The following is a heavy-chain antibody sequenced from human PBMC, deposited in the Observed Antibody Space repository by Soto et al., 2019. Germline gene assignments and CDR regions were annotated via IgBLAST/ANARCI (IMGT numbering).Heavy chain of an antibody. D-gene: IGHD2-21*01. J-gene: IGHJ4*02. CDR2: IWYDGSNK. Sequence: QVQLVESGGGVVQPGRSLRLSCAASGFPFSSYGMHWVRQAPGKGLEWVAVIWYDGSNKYYADSVKGRFTISRDNSKNTLYLQMNSLRAEDTAVYYCARDSPSLCYWGQGTLVTVSS. V-gene: IGHV3-33*01. CDR3: ARDSPSLCY. CDR1: GFPFSSYG.